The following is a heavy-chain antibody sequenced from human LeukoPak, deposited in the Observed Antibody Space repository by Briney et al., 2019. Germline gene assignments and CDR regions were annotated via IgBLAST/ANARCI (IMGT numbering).Heavy chain of an antibody. Sequence: GESLKISCKGSGYSFTSYWIGWVRQMPGKGLEWMGIIYPGDSDTRYSPSFQGQVTISADKSISTAYLQWSSLKASDTAMYYCARTQGYCSSTSCYPFDYWGQGTLVAVSS. CDR2: IYPGDSDT. V-gene: IGHV5-51*01. J-gene: IGHJ4*02. CDR3: ARTQGYCSSTSCYPFDY. CDR1: GYSFTSYW. D-gene: IGHD2-2*01.